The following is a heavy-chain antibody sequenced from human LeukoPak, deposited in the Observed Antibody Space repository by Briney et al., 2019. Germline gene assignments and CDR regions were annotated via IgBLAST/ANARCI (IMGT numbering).Heavy chain of an antibody. J-gene: IGHJ4*02. CDR1: AFTFSNYA. CDR3: ARDHAPAGGGLDY. V-gene: IGHV3-23*01. Sequence: SGGSLRLSCAASAFTFSNYAMNWVRQAPGKRPEWVSGISSGGGSIYYADSVKGRFTISRDNSKNTLYLQMNSLRAEDTAVYYCARDHAPAGGGLDYWGQGTQVTVSP. CDR2: ISSGGGSI. D-gene: IGHD2-2*01.